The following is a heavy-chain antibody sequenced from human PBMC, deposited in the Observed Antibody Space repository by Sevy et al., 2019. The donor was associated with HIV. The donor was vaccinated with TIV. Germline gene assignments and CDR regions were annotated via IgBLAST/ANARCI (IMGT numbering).Heavy chain of an antibody. V-gene: IGHV4-38-2*02. CDR1: GYSISSGYY. D-gene: IGHD3-22*01. Sequence: SETLSLTCTVSGYSISSGYYWGWIRQPPGKGLEWIGSGYHRGSTYYNPPLKGRVIMSVDTSKNQFSLRLSSVTAADTAVYYCAREYYYDSSGYFRHGWFDPWGQGTLVTVSS. J-gene: IGHJ5*02. CDR2: GYHRGST. CDR3: AREYYYDSSGYFRHGWFDP.